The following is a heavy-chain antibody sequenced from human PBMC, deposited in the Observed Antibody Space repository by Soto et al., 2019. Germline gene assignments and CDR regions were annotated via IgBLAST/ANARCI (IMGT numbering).Heavy chain of an antibody. CDR1: GGSISSSSYY. V-gene: IGHV4-39*01. CDR3: ATTLRSVRGNFDY. D-gene: IGHD3-3*01. CDR2: IYYSGST. J-gene: IGHJ4*02. Sequence: SETLSLTCTVSGGSISSSSYYWGWIRQPPGKGLEWIGSIYYSGSTYYNPSLKSRVTISVDTSKNQFSLKLSSVTAADTAVYYCATTLRSVRGNFDYWGQGTLVTVS.